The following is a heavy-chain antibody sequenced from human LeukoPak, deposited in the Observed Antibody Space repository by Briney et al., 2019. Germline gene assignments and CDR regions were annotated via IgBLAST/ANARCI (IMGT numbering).Heavy chain of an antibody. CDR2: ISSSSSTI. V-gene: IGHV3-48*01. CDR3: AREFSGSNYGFPFDY. CDR1: GFTFRSYS. J-gene: IGHJ4*02. Sequence: GGSLRLSCAASGFTFRSYSMNWVRQAPGKGLEGVSYISSSSSTIYYADSVKGRFTISRDNAKNSLYLQMNSLRAEDTAVYYCAREFSGSNYGFPFDYWGQGTLVTVSS. D-gene: IGHD1-26*01.